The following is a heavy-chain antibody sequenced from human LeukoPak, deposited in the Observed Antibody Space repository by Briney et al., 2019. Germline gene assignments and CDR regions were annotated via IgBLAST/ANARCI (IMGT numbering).Heavy chain of an antibody. CDR3: AKRGPGSPQSGKYYFDY. D-gene: IGHD3-10*01. CDR2: FGSKIDYYAT. V-gene: IGHV3-73*01. J-gene: IGHJ4*02. CDR1: GFTFSDSA. Sequence: GGSLRLSCAASGFTFSDSAMHWVRQASGKGLEWVGRFGSKIDYYATVFPASVKGRFIISRDDSQNTAYLEMNSLRAEDTAVYYCAKRGPGSPQSGKYYFDYWGQGTLVTVSS.